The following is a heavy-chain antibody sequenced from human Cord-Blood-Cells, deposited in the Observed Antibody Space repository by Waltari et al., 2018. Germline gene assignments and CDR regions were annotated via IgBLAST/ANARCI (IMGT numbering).Heavy chain of an antibody. CDR2: MNPNSGNT. D-gene: IGHD3-3*01. Sequence: QVHLVQSGAEVKKPGASVKVSCKASGYTFPSYDITWVRQATGQGLERMGWMNPNSGNTGYAQKFQGRVTITRNTSISTAYMELSSLRSEDTAVYYCARSRITIFGVVDTFDYWGQGTLVTVSS. CDR1: GYTFPSYD. V-gene: IGHV1-8*03. J-gene: IGHJ4*02. CDR3: ARSRITIFGVVDTFDY.